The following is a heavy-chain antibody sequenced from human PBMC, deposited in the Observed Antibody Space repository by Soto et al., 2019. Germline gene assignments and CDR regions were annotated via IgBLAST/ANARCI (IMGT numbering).Heavy chain of an antibody. J-gene: IGHJ4*02. CDR1: GFTFSSYA. V-gene: IGHV3-23*01. CDR2: ISGSGGST. Sequence: DVQLLESGGGLVQPGGSLRLSCAASGFTFSSYAMSWVRQAPGKGLEWVSAISGSGGSTYYADSVQGRFTISRDNSKNTLYLQLTSLRAEDTAVYYCAKDRVGDRELATIGVLVYWGQGTLVTVSS. D-gene: IGHD5-12*01. CDR3: AKDRVGDRELATIGVLVY.